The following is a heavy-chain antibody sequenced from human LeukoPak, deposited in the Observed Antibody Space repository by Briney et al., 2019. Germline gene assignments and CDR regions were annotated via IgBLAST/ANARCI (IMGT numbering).Heavy chain of an antibody. V-gene: IGHV3-30*03. Sequence: PGGSLRLSCAASGFTFSTYGMHWVRQAPGKGLEWVAVISYDGSNKYYADSVKGRFTISRGNSKNTLSLQMNSLRAEDTAVYYCARRTRGSWVDYWGQGTLVTVSS. CDR1: GFTFSTYG. D-gene: IGHD1-26*01. CDR3: ARRTRGSWVDY. CDR2: ISYDGSNK. J-gene: IGHJ4*02.